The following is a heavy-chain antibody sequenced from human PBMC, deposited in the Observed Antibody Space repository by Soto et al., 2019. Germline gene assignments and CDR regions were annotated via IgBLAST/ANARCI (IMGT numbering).Heavy chain of an antibody. V-gene: IGHV3-21*01. Sequence: EVQLVESGGGLVKPGGSLRLSCAASGFTFSTYSLHWVRQAPGKGLEWVSSISSTSSYIYYADSVKGRFTISRDNAKNSLYLQMNSLRAEDTAVYYCVREVNYYDSSGYRDYWGQGTLVTVSS. J-gene: IGHJ4*02. CDR3: VREVNYYDSSGYRDY. CDR2: ISSTSSYI. D-gene: IGHD3-22*01. CDR1: GFTFSTYS.